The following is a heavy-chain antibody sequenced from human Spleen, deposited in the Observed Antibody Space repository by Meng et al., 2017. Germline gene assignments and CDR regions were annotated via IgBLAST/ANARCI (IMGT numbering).Heavy chain of an antibody. CDR1: GFMFPNYA. V-gene: IGHV3-30*04. CDR3: ARATGTHWLTEYYFDY. D-gene: IGHD1-14*01. J-gene: IGHJ4*02. Sequence: GESLKISCGASGFMFPNYAMHWVRQAPGKGLEWVAVISFDEVSKYYADPVRGRFTISRDNSGPTLYLQMNNLRTEDTAVYYCARATGTHWLTEYYFDYWGQGTLVTVSS. CDR2: ISFDEVSK.